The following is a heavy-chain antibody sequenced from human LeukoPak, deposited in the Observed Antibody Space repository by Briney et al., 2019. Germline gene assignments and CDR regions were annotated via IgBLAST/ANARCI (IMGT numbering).Heavy chain of an antibody. V-gene: IGHV3-23*01. J-gene: IGHJ4*02. Sequence: GGSLRLSCVASGFTFSSYAMTWVRQAPGEGLEWVSATSGGGGNTYYADSVKGRFTISRDSSKNTVYLRMSSLRAEDTAVYYCAKAVVGSIYYFDYWGQGTLVTVSS. CDR1: GFTFSSYA. CDR2: TSGGGGNT. CDR3: AKAVVGSIYYFDY. D-gene: IGHD1-26*01.